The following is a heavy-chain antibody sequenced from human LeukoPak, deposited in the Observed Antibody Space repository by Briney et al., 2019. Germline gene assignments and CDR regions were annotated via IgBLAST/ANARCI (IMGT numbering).Heavy chain of an antibody. CDR1: GYTLTELS. D-gene: IGHD1-1*01. Sequence: ASVKVSCKVSGYTLTELSMHWVRQAPGKGLEWMGGFDPEDGETIYAQKFQGRVTMTEDTSTDTAYMELSSLRSEDTAVYYCALDFAPQNLGGRWKDDAFDIWGQGTMVTVSS. J-gene: IGHJ3*02. CDR3: ALDFAPQNLGGRWKDDAFDI. V-gene: IGHV1-24*01. CDR2: FDPEDGET.